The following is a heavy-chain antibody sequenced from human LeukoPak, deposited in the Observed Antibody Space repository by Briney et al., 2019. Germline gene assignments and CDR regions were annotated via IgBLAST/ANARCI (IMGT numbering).Heavy chain of an antibody. CDR2: IKQDESEK. CDR3: ARLTSAVTTFVY. J-gene: IGHJ4*02. V-gene: IGHV3-7*01. CDR1: GFSISGYW. Sequence: GGSLRLSCTASGFSISGYWMSWVRQAPGKGLEWVANIKQDESEKHYVDSVKGRFTVSRDNAENSLYLRMNSLRVEDTAVYYCARLTSAVTTFVYWGQGTLVTVSS. D-gene: IGHD1-1*01.